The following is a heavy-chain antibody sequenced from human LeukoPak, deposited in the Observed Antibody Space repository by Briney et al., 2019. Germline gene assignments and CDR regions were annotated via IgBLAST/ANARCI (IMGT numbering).Heavy chain of an antibody. CDR3: AREHSSGWYPHDAFDI. V-gene: IGHV1-2*06. CDR1: GYTFTGYY. D-gene: IGHD6-19*01. CDR2: INPNSGGT. J-gene: IGHJ3*02. Sequence: GASVKVSCKASGYTFTGYYMHGVRQAPGQGLEWMGRINPNSGGTNYAQKFQGRVTMTRDTSISTAYMELSRLRSDDTAVYYSAREHSSGWYPHDAFDIWGQGTMVTVSS.